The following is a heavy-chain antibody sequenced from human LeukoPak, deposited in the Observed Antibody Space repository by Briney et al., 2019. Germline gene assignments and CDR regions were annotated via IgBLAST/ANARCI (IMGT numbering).Heavy chain of an antibody. D-gene: IGHD2-2*01. CDR3: ARKTSCFDY. V-gene: IGHV3-30*03. J-gene: IGHJ4*02. Sequence: GSSLRLSCTASGFTVSTYGMHWVRQAPGKGLEWLAIISYDGSNKYYVDSVKGRFTISRDNSKNTLYLQLNSLRPEDTAVYYWARKTSCFDYWGRGTLVTVSS. CDR2: ISYDGSNK. CDR1: GFTVSTYG.